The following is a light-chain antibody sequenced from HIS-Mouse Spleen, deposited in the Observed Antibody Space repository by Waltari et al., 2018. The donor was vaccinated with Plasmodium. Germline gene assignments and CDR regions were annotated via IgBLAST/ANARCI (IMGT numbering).Light chain of an antibody. Sequence: SYELTQPPSVSVSPGQTASLTCSGDKLGDKYACWYQQKPGQSPVLVIYQDSKRPSGIPERFSGSTSGNTATLTISGTQAMDEAYYYCQAWDSSTVVFGGGTKLTVL. CDR3: QAWDSSTVV. V-gene: IGLV3-1*01. J-gene: IGLJ2*01. CDR1: KLGDKY. CDR2: QDS.